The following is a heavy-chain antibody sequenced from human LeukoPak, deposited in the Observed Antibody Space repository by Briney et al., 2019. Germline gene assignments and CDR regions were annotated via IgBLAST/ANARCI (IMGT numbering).Heavy chain of an antibody. D-gene: IGHD3-16*02. V-gene: IGHV4-34*01. CDR2: INHSGST. J-gene: IGHJ6*02. Sequence: SETLSLTCAVYGGSFSGYYWSWIRQPPGKGLEWIGEINHSGSTNYNPSLKSRVTISVDTSKNQFSLKLSSVTAADTAVYHCARDQLVMITFGGVIEQRYYGMDVWGQGTTVTVSS. CDR1: GGSFSGYY. CDR3: ARDQLVMITFGGVIEQRYYGMDV.